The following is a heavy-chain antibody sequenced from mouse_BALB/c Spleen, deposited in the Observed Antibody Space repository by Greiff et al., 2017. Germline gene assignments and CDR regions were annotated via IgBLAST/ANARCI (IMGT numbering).Heavy chain of an antibody. CDR2: IDPANGNT. CDR1: GFNIKDTY. CDR3: APYYFDAMDY. J-gene: IGHJ4*01. D-gene: IGHD1-1*01. Sequence: VQLKQSGAELVKPGASVKLSCTASGFNIKDTYMHWVKQRPEQGLEWIGRIDPANGNTKYDPKFQGKATITADTSSNTAYLQLSSLTSEDTAVYYCAPYYFDAMDYWGQGTSVTVSS. V-gene: IGHV14-3*02.